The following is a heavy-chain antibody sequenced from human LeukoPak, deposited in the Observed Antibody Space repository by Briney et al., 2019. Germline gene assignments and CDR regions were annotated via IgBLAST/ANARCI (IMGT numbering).Heavy chain of an antibody. J-gene: IGHJ4*02. CDR2: TYYRSKWYT. Sequence: SQTLSLTCAISGDIVSSNSAAWNWIWQSPSRGLEWLGRTYYRSKWYTEYAVSVKSRITINPDTSKNQFSLQLSSVNPEDTAVYYCARLGSGSNYWGQGTLVTVSS. D-gene: IGHD3-10*01. V-gene: IGHV6-1*01. CDR3: ARLGSGSNY. CDR1: GDIVSSNSAA.